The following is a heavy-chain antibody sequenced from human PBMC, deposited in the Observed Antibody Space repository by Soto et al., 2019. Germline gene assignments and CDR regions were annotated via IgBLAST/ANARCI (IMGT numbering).Heavy chain of an antibody. CDR2: ISSGSHAI. CDR3: ATLHPTLDY. D-gene: IGHD4-4*01. V-gene: IGHV3-48*03. Sequence: GGSLRLSCTASRFTFSDYEMNWVRQAPGKGLEWVSYISSGSHAIYYADSVMGRFIISRDNAKNSLYLQINGLRAEDTAIYYCATLHPTLDYWGQGTLVTVSS. CDR1: RFTFSDYE. J-gene: IGHJ4*02.